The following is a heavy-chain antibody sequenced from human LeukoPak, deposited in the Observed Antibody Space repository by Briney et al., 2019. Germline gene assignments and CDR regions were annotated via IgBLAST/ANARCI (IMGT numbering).Heavy chain of an antibody. CDR2: ISYDGSNK. V-gene: IGHV3-30-3*01. J-gene: IGHJ4*02. CDR3: AGGVNTPREGHYYDSSGYTYYFDY. Sequence: GGSLRLSCAVSGCTFSSYAMHWVRQAPGKGLEWVAVISYDGSNKYYADSVKGRFTISRDNSKNTLYLQMNSLRAEDTAVYYCAGGVNTPREGHYYDSSGYTYYFDYWGQGTLVTVSS. CDR1: GCTFSSYA. D-gene: IGHD3-22*01.